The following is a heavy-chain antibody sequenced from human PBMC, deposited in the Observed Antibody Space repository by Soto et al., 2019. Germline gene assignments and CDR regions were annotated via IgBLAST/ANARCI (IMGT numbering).Heavy chain of an antibody. CDR3: AKSCCREQNWFDP. V-gene: IGHV3-74*01. J-gene: IGHJ5*02. CDR1: GVTISGYW. CDR2: ISSDGSRT. D-gene: IGHD2-15*01. Sequence: EMQLVESGGDLVQPGGSLRLSCAASGVTISGYWMHWVRQAPGKGLVWVSRISSDGSRTDYADSVRGRFIISRDNAMNPVHLQMDSLRVEDTAVYYCAKSCCREQNWFDPWGQGSLVTVSS.